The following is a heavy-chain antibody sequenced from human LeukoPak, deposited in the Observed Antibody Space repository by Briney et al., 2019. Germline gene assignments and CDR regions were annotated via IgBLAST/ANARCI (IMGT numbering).Heavy chain of an antibody. V-gene: IGHV3-23*01. CDR1: GFTFSSYA. D-gene: IGHD3-10*01. Sequence: GGSLRLSCAASGFTFSSYAMSWVRQAPGKGLEWVSGISGTGDNTYYVDSVKGRFTISRDNAKNSLYLQMNSLRAEDTAVYYCARASTLWFGEDYFDYWSQGTLVTVSS. J-gene: IGHJ4*02. CDR2: ISGTGDNT. CDR3: ARASTLWFGEDYFDY.